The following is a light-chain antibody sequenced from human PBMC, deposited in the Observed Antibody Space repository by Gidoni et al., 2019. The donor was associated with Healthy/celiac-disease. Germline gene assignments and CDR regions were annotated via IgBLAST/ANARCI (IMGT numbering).Light chain of an antibody. V-gene: IGKV3-20*01. CDR1: QSVSSSY. Sequence: EIVLPQSPGPLSLSPGERATLSCRASQSVSSSYLAWYQQKPGQAPRLLIYGASSRATGIPDRFSGSGSGTDFTLTISRLEPEDFAVYYCQQYGSSPKLTFGGXTKVEIK. CDR2: GAS. CDR3: QQYGSSPKLT. J-gene: IGKJ4*01.